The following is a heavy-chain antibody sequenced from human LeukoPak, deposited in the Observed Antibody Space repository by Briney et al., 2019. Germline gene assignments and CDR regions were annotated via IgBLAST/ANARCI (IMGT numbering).Heavy chain of an antibody. Sequence: SETLSLTCTVSGGSISSYYWSWIRQPPGKGLEWIGYIYYSGSTKYNPSLKSRVTISVDTSKNQFSLKLSSVTAADTAVYYCARTANRFDPWGQGTLVTVSS. CDR2: IYYSGST. J-gene: IGHJ5*02. CDR1: GGSISSYY. V-gene: IGHV4-59*01. CDR3: ARTANRFDP. D-gene: IGHD5-18*01.